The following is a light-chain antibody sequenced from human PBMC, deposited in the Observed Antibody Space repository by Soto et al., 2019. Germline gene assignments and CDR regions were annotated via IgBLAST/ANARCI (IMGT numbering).Light chain of an antibody. CDR3: QQSYSTPLT. CDR2: AAS. CDR1: QSISSY. Sequence: DIQMTQSPSSLSASVGDRVTITCRASQSISSYLNWYQQKPGKAPKLLIYAASSLQSGVPSRFSGSXXXTDFTLTISSLQPEDFATYYCQQSYSTPLTFGGGTKVEIK. J-gene: IGKJ4*01. V-gene: IGKV1-39*01.